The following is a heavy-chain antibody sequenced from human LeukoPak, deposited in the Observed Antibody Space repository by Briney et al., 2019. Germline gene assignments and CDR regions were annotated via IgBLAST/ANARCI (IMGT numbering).Heavy chain of an antibody. Sequence: PGGSLRLSCAASGFTFSSYSMNWVRQAPGKGLEWVSCISSSSSYIYYADSVKGRFTISRDNAKSSLYLQMNSLRAEDTAVYYWASAHMVRGPRYWFDPWGQRTLVTVSS. D-gene: IGHD3-10*01. CDR2: ISSSSSYI. J-gene: IGHJ5*02. CDR3: ASAHMVRGPRYWFDP. V-gene: IGHV3-21*01. CDR1: GFTFSSYS.